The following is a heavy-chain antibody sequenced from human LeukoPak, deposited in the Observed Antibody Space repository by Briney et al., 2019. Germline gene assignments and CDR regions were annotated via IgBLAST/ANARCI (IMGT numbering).Heavy chain of an antibody. D-gene: IGHD3-22*01. CDR2: ISGSGGST. J-gene: IGHJ3*02. Sequence: GGSLRLSCAASGFTFSSYAMSWVRQAPGKGLEWVSAISGSGGSTYYADSVKGRFTISRDNSKNTLYLQMNSLRAEDMAVYYCAKLSGYSGGAFDIWGQGTMVTVSS. CDR1: GFTFSSYA. V-gene: IGHV3-23*01. CDR3: AKLSGYSGGAFDI.